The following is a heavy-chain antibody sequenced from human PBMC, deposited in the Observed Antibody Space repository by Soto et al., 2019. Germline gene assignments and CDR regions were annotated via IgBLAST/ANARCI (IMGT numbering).Heavy chain of an antibody. CDR3: AKDIRGLADYFQH. CDR2: ISYDGSNK. CDR1: GFTFSSYG. J-gene: IGHJ1*01. D-gene: IGHD1-20*01. Sequence: QVQLVESGGGVVQPGGSLRLSCAASGFTFSSYGMHWVRQAPGKGLEWVAVISYDGSNKYYADSVKGRFTISRDNSKNTLYLQMNSLRAEDTAVYYCAKDIRGLADYFQHWGQGTLVTVSS. V-gene: IGHV3-30*18.